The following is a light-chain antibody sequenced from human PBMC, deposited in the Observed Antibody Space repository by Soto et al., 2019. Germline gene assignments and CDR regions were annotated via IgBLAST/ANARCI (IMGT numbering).Light chain of an antibody. Sequence: DIQLTQSPSSLSASVGDTVTIICQASQEINFYLNWYQQKPGKAPKLLIHDTSKLETGVPSRFSGSRSGTDFTLTISSLQPEDLATYHCQQYDNLPFTFGGGTKVGIK. J-gene: IGKJ4*01. V-gene: IGKV1-33*01. CDR2: DTS. CDR3: QQYDNLPFT. CDR1: QEINFY.